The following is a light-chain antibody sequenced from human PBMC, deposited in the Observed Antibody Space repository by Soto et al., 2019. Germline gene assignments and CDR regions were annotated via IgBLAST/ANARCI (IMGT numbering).Light chain of an antibody. CDR2: WAS. V-gene: IGKV4-1*01. CDR3: QQYNNWPLT. J-gene: IGKJ1*01. CDR1: QSVTYSSNNKNY. Sequence: DIVMTQSPDSLAVSLGERATINCKSSQSVTYSSNNKNYLAWYQQKPGQPPKLFIYWASTRESGVPDRFSGSGSGTDFTLTISSLQSEDFAVYYCQQYNNWPLTFGQGAKVDIK.